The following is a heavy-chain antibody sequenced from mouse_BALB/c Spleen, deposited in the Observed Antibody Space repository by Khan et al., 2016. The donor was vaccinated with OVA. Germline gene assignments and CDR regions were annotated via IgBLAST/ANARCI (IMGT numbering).Heavy chain of an antibody. CDR3: ARVYGGDFDY. D-gene: IGHD2-10*02. CDR1: GYSITSDYA. J-gene: IGHJ2*01. Sequence: EVKLLESGPGLVKPSQSLSLTCTVTGYSITSDYAWNWIRQFPGNKLEWMGFISYSGNTNYNPSLKSRISITRDTSTNQFFLQMNSVTTEDTATYYGARVYGGDFDYWGQGTTLTVSS. V-gene: IGHV3-2*02. CDR2: ISYSGNT.